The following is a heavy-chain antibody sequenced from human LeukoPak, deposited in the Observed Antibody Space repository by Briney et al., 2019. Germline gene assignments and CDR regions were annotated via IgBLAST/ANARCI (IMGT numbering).Heavy chain of an antibody. D-gene: IGHD2-2*01. V-gene: IGHV5-51*01. CDR2: IYPGDSDT. J-gene: IGHJ4*02. CDR1: GYSFTSYW. CDR3: ARQGRYCSSTSCYVDY. Sequence: GESLKISCKGSGYSFTSYWIGWVRQMPGKGLEWMGIIYPGDSDTRYSPSFQGQATISADRSISTAYLQWSSLKASDTAMYYCARQGRYCSSTSCYVDYWGQGTLVTVSS.